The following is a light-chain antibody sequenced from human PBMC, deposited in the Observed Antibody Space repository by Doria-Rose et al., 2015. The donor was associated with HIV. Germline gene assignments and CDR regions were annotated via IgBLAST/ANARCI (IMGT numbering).Light chain of an antibody. V-gene: IGKV4-1*01. CDR3: QQYYDTPS. Sequence: VLTQPPESLGMSLGERATLNCKSNQSLLYTSKNYLAWYQQKPGQPPKLLIYWASTRPSGVPARFSGSGSGTDFTLTISSLEAEDVAVYYCQQYYDTPSFGPGTTVDIK. CDR1: QSLLYTSKNY. J-gene: IGKJ3*01. CDR2: WAS.